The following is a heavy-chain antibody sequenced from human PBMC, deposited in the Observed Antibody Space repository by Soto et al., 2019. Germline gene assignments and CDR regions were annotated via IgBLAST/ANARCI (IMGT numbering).Heavy chain of an antibody. CDR3: AKAGFCSGGSCYSYFDF. J-gene: IGHJ4*02. CDR1: GFPFSGYG. Sequence: QVQLMESGGGVVQSGRSLRLSCAASGFPFSGYGMHWVRQAPGKGLEWVALVSSDGSNKYYADSVKGRFSISRDNSKNTLYLQVNSLRLEDSAVYYCAKAGFCSGGSCYSYFDFWGQGALVSVSS. V-gene: IGHV3-30*18. CDR2: VSSDGSNK. D-gene: IGHD2-15*01.